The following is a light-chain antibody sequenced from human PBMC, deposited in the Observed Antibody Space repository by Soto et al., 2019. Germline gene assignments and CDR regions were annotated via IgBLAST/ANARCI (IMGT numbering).Light chain of an antibody. Sequence: DIQMTQSPSSLSASVGDRVTITCRASQGIRNDLDWYQQKPGKAPKRLIYAASSLQSGVPSRFSGSGSGTEFTLTIGSLQPEEFATYYCLQHNRYPWTFGQGTKVEIK. CDR3: LQHNRYPWT. J-gene: IGKJ1*01. V-gene: IGKV1-17*01. CDR2: AAS. CDR1: QGIRND.